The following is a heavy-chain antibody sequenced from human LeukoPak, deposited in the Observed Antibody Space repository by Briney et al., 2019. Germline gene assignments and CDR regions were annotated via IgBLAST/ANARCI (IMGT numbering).Heavy chain of an antibody. Sequence: LETLSLTCAVYGGSFSGYYWSWIRQPPGKGLEWIGEINHSGSTNYNPSPKSRVTISVDTSKNQFSLKLSSVTAADTAVYYCARLLVVVTAILFDPWGQGTLVTVSS. CDR2: INHSGST. V-gene: IGHV4-34*01. CDR3: ARLLVVVTAILFDP. D-gene: IGHD2-21*02. CDR1: GGSFSGYY. J-gene: IGHJ5*02.